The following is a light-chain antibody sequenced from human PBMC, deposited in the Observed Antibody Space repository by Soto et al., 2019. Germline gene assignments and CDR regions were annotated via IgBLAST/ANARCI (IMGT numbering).Light chain of an antibody. Sequence: QSALTQPASVSGSPGQSISISCTGTSSNVGAYDYVSWYQHLPGKAPKLMIYDVSNRPSGVSNRFSGSKSGNTASLTISGLQAEDEADYYCTSYTGSSTLYGFGTGTNLTVL. CDR3: TSYTGSSTLYG. CDR2: DVS. CDR1: SSNVGAYDY. J-gene: IGLJ1*01. V-gene: IGLV2-14*01.